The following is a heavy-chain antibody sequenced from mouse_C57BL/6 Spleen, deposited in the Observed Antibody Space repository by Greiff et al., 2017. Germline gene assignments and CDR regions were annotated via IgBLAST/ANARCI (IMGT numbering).Heavy chain of an antibody. Sequence: VQLQQSGAELVKPGASVKISCKASGYAFSSYWMNWVKQRPGKGLEWIGQIHPGDGDTNYNGKFKGKATLTEDKSSSTAYMQLSSLTSAVSAFYVCARLDYGSSYGYWGQGTTLSVSS. V-gene: IGHV1-80*01. J-gene: IGHJ2*01. D-gene: IGHD1-1*01. CDR2: IHPGDGDT. CDR1: GYAFSSYW. CDR3: ARLDYGSSYGY.